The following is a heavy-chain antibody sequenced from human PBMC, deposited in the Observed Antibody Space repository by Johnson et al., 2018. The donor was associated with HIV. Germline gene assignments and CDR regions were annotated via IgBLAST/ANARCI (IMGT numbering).Heavy chain of an antibody. V-gene: IGHV3-30-3*01. J-gene: IGHJ3*02. CDR1: GFTFSSYA. Sequence: QVQLVESGGGVVQPGRSLRLSCAASGFTFSSYALHWVRQAPGKGLEWVAIISYDGSSKYYADSVKGRFTLSGDNSRNTLYLQMHGLRPEDTAVYFCAREHWNYGDALDIWGQGTLVTVSS. D-gene: IGHD1-7*01. CDR3: AREHWNYGDALDI. CDR2: ISYDGSSK.